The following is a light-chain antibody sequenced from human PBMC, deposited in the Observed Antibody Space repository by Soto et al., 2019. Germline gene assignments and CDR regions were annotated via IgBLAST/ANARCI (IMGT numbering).Light chain of an antibody. J-gene: IGKJ4*01. V-gene: IGKV3-15*01. Sequence: DIVMTQSPLSLPVTPGEPASISCRASQGIGDTLAWCQHKPGQTPRLLIYDTSTRASGVPARFSGSRSGPEFTLTINSLQSEDFAIYYCQPYNNWPLTFGGGTKVDIK. CDR2: DTS. CDR3: QPYNNWPLT. CDR1: QGIGDT.